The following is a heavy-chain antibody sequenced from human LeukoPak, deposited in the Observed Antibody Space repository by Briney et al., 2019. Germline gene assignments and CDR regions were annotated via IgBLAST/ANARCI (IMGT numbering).Heavy chain of an antibody. CDR2: INQDGSVL. V-gene: IGHV3-7*01. CDR3: SRSLDY. Sequence: GGSLRLSCAASGFPFSGYWMDWVRQAPGKGMEWVANINQDGSVLYYAPSVKGRFTISRDNAKNSLYLRMNSLRAEDTAVYYCSRSLDYLGQGALVTVSS. CDR1: GFPFSGYW. J-gene: IGHJ4*02.